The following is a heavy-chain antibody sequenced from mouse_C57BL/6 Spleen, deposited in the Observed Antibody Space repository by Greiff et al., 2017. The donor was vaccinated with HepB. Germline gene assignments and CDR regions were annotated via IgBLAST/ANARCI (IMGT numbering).Heavy chain of an antibody. CDR1: GYSFTGYY. J-gene: IGHJ2*01. CDR3: AREAYGSGLYFDY. CDR2: INPSTGGT. V-gene: IGHV1-42*01. Sequence: EVKLMESGPELVKPGASVKISCKASGYSFTGYYMNWVKQSPEKSLEWIGEINPSTGGTTYNQKFKAKATLTVDKSSSTAYMQLKSLTSEDSAVYYCAREAYGSGLYFDYWGQGTTLTVSS. D-gene: IGHD1-1*01.